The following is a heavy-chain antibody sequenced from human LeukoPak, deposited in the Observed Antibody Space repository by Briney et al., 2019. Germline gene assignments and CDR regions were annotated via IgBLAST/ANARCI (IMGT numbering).Heavy chain of an antibody. J-gene: IGHJ6*03. V-gene: IGHV1-69*13. CDR3: ASLGMSSSSSHYYYYMDV. CDR2: IIPIFGTA. D-gene: IGHD6-6*01. CDR1: GGTFSSYA. Sequence: ASVKVSCKASGGTFSSYAISWVRQAPGQGLEWMGGIIPIFGTANYAQKFQGRATITADESTSTAYMELSSLRSEDTAVYYCASLGMSSSSSHYYYYMDVWGKGTTVTVSS.